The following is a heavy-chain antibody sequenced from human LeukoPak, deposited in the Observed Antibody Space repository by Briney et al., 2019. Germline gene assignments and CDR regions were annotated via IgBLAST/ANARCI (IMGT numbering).Heavy chain of an antibody. CDR3: ARHKRTYYYGSDGWFDP. CDR1: GGSISSYY. Sequence: SETLSLTCTVSGGSISSYYWSWIRQPPGKGLEWIGYIYYSGSTNYNPSLKSRVTISVDTSKNQFSLKLSSVTAADTAVYYCARHKRTYYYGSDGWFDPWGQGTLVTVSS. V-gene: IGHV4-59*08. CDR2: IYYSGST. J-gene: IGHJ5*02. D-gene: IGHD3-10*01.